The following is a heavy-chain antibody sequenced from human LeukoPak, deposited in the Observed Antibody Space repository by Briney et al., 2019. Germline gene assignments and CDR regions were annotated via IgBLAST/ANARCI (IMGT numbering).Heavy chain of an antibody. V-gene: IGHV3-9*01. CDR2: ISWNSGSI. J-gene: IGHJ5*02. Sequence: GGSLRLSCAASGFTFDDYAMHWVRQAPGKGLEWVSGISWNSGSIGYADSVKGRFTISRDNAKNPLYLQMNSLRAEDTALYYCAKGRDKYQLLSKNWFDPWGQGTLVTVSS. D-gene: IGHD2-2*01. CDR1: GFTFDDYA. CDR3: AKGRDKYQLLSKNWFDP.